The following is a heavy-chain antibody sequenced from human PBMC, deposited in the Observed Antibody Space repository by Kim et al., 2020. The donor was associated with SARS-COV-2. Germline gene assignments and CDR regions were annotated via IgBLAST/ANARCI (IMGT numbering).Heavy chain of an antibody. CDR3: ARQGSSTPGGMDV. J-gene: IGHJ6*02. V-gene: IGHV5-51*01. Sequence: GPPFQGQVTISADKSISTAYLQWSSLRASDTAMYYCARQGSSTPGGMDVWSQGTTVTVSS. D-gene: IGHD6-13*01.